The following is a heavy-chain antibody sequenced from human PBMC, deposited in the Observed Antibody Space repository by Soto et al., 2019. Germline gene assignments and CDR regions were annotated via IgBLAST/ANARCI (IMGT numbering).Heavy chain of an antibody. CDR2: ISWNSGSI. V-gene: IGHV3-9*01. CDR1: GLTFGDYA. CDR3: AKGLGDFMATIRGGFDY. D-gene: IGHD5-12*01. J-gene: IGHJ4*02. Sequence: PGGSLRLSCAASGLTFGDYAMHWVRQAPGKGLEWVSGISWNSGSIGYADSVKGRFTISRDNAKNSLYLQMNSLRAEDTALYYCAKGLGDFMATIRGGFDYPGQGSLVTVSS.